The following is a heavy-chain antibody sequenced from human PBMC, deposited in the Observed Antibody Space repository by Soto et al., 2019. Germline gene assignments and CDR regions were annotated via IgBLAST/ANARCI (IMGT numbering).Heavy chain of an antibody. D-gene: IGHD2-15*01. CDR2: IIPILGIA. J-gene: IGHJ5*02. Sequence: GASVKVSCKASGGTFSSYTISWVRQAPGQGLEWMGRIIPILGIANYAQKFQGRVTITADKSTSTAYMELSSLRSEDTAVYYCARGSGYCSGGSCQPWAGWFDPWGQGTLVTVSS. CDR3: ARGSGYCSGGSCQPWAGWFDP. V-gene: IGHV1-69*02. CDR1: GGTFSSYT.